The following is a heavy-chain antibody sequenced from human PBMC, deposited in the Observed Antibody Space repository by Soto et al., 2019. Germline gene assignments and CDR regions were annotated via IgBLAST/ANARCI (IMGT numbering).Heavy chain of an antibody. CDR3: ARVGGYSYGYFDY. V-gene: IGHV4-34*01. D-gene: IGHD5-18*01. CDR1: GGSFSGYY. J-gene: IGHJ4*02. Sequence: KASETLSLTCAVYGGSFSGYYWSWIRQPPGKGLEWIGEINHSGSTNYNPSLKSRVTISVDTSKNQFSLKLSSVTAADTAVYYCARVGGYSYGYFDYWGQGTLVTVSS. CDR2: INHSGST.